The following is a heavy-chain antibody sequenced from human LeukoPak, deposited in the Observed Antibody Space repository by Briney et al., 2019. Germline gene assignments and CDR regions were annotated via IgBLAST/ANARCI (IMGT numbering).Heavy chain of an antibody. D-gene: IGHD1-14*01. Sequence: SETLSPTCAVPGASIASHSWWSWVRQPPGKGLEWIGEVYHSGGANYKPSLKSRVTISVDTSRSHFSLKLTSVTAADTAVYFCAYNRNFALDNWGQGTLVTVSS. CDR1: GASIASHSW. V-gene: IGHV4/OR15-8*01. CDR3: AYNRNFALDN. CDR2: VYHSGGA. J-gene: IGHJ4*01.